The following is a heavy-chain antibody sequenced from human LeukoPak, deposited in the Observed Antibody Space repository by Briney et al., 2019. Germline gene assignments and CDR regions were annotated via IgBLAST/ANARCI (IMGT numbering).Heavy chain of an antibody. D-gene: IGHD1-1*01. CDR2: ISGSGTNT. CDR1: GFTFSSYA. CDR3: AKDRWTEVDAFDI. J-gene: IGHJ3*02. Sequence: GGSLRLSCAASGFTFSSYAMSWVRQAPGKGLEWVSAISGSGTNTYYADSVKGRFTISRDNSKNSLYLQMNSLRAEDTAVYYCAKDRWTEVDAFDIWGQGTMVTLSS. V-gene: IGHV3-23*01.